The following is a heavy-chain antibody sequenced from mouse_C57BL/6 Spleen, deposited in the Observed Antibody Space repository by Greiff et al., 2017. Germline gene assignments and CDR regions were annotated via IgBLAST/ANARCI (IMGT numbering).Heavy chain of an antibody. J-gene: IGHJ2*01. CDR1: GYSITSGYY. Sequence: VQLKQSGPGLVKPSQSLSLTCSVTGYSITSGYYWNWIRQFPGNKLEWMGYISYDGSNNSNPSLKNRISITRDTSKNQFFLKLNSVTTEDTATYYCASLRYYYGSSYVDYWGKGTTLTVSS. V-gene: IGHV3-6*01. CDR2: ISYDGSN. CDR3: ASLRYYYGSSYVDY. D-gene: IGHD1-1*01.